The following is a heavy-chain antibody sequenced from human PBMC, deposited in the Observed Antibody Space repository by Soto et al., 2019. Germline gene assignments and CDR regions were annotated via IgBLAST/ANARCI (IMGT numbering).Heavy chain of an antibody. CDR1: GFTFRNYF. J-gene: IGHJ4*02. V-gene: IGHV3-11*01. D-gene: IGHD2-21*02. CDR3: ATLTEPSDY. CDR2: ISSDESTV. Sequence: VQLVESGGGLVKPGGSLRLSCVASGFTFRNYFMNWIRQAPGKGPEWLSYISSDESTVFYADSVKGRFTTSRDNDKNSVYLQMNSLRAEDTAVYYCATLTEPSDYWGQGSLVTVSS.